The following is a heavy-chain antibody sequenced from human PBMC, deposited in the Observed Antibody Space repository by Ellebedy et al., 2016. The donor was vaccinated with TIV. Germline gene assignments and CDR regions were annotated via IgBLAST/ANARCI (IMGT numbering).Heavy chain of an antibody. V-gene: IGHV4-39*07. Sequence: MPSETLSLTCTVSGGSISSSSYYWGWIRQPPGKGLEWIGSIYYTGSTYYNPSLKSRVTISVDTSKNQFSLKLSSVTAAGTAVYYCARGREYCSGGSCYSHYYGMDVWGQGTTVTVSS. CDR1: GGSISSSSYY. D-gene: IGHD2-15*01. CDR2: IYYTGST. J-gene: IGHJ6*02. CDR3: ARGREYCSGGSCYSHYYGMDV.